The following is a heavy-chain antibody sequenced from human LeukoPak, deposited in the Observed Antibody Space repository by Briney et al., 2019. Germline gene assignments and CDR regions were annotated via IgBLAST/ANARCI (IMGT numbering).Heavy chain of an antibody. CDR3: ASEVGITIFGVVIDAIDI. D-gene: IGHD3-3*01. J-gene: IGHJ3*02. Sequence: GGSLRLSCAASGFTFSSYAMHWVRQAPGRGLEWVAVISYDGSNKYYADSVKGRFTISRDNSKNTLYLQMNSLRAEDTAVYYCASEVGITIFGVVIDAIDIWGQGTMVTVSS. CDR1: GFTFSSYA. CDR2: ISYDGSNK. V-gene: IGHV3-30-3*01.